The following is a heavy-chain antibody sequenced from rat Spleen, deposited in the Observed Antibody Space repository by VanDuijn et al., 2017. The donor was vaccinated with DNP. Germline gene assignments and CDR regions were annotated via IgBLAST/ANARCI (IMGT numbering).Heavy chain of an antibody. J-gene: IGHJ4*01. CDR3: TRVNYGGYYYVMDA. Sequence: QLVESGGGFVQPGGSMKLSCEASGFTFRSFPMAWVRQAPTKGLEWVATFSTIGDDTFYRDSVKGRFTISRDNAKSTLYLQMNSLRSEDTATYYCTRVNYGGYYYVMDAWGQGASVTVSS. CDR1: GFTFRSFP. D-gene: IGHD1-11*01. CDR2: FSTIGDDT. V-gene: IGHV5-46*01.